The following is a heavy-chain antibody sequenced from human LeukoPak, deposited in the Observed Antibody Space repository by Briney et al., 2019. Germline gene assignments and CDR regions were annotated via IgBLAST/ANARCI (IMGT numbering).Heavy chain of an antibody. V-gene: IGHV3-30-3*01. Sequence: GGSLRLSCAASGFTFSSYAMHWVREAPGKGLEWVAVISYDGSNKYYADSVKGRVTISRDNSKNTLYLQMNSLRAEDTGVYYCAREGPKLNWFDPWGQGTLVTVSS. D-gene: IGHD2-15*01. CDR2: ISYDGSNK. CDR3: AREGPKLNWFDP. J-gene: IGHJ5*02. CDR1: GFTFSSYA.